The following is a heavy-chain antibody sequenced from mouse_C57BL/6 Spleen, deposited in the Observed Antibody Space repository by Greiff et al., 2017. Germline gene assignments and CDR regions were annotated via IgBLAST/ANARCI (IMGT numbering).Heavy chain of an antibody. V-gene: IGHV1-64*01. CDR1: GYTFTSYW. J-gene: IGHJ4*01. CDR2: IHPNSGST. Sequence: QVQLQQPGAELVKPGASVKLSCKASGYTFTSYWMHWVKQRPGQGLEWIGMIHPNSGSTNYNKKFKSKATLTVDKSSSTAYMQLSSLTSEDSAVYYCAREPDYDGAMDDWGQGTSVTVSS. CDR3: AREPDYDGAMDD. D-gene: IGHD2-4*01.